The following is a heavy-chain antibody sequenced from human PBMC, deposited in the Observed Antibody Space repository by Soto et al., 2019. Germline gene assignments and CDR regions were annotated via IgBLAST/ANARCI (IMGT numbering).Heavy chain of an antibody. CDR3: AGGLYYGWGSYYSVMAV. D-gene: IGHD3-10*01. V-gene: IGHV3-21*01. J-gene: IGHJ6*04. CDR1: GFTFSSYS. CDR2: ISSSSSYI. Sequence: EVQLVESGGGLVKPGGSLRLSCAASGFTFSSYSMNWVRQAPGKGLEWVSSISSSSSYIYYADSVKGRFTISRDNAKNSLYLKMNSQRAEDTVVYYCAGGLYYGWGSYYSVMAVGAKG.